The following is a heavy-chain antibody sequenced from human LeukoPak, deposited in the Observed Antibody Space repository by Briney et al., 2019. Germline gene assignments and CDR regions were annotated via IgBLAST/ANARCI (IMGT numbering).Heavy chain of an antibody. CDR2: INHSGST. V-gene: IGHV4-34*01. D-gene: IGHD2-2*01. CDR3: ARVVPAAMNDY. J-gene: IGHJ4*02. CDR1: GGSISSYY. Sequence: SETLSLTCTVSGGSISSYYWSWIRQPPGKGLEWIGEINHSGSTYYNPSLKSRVTISVDTSKNQFSLKLSSVTAADTAVYYCARVVPAAMNDYWGQGTLVTVSS.